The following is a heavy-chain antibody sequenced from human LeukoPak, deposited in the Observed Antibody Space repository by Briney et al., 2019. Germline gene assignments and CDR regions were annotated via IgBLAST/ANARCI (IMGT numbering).Heavy chain of an antibody. J-gene: IGHJ4*02. V-gene: IGHV4-34*01. CDR3: AVIPPAVDDY. CDR1: VESFSGYY. Sequence: SETLSLTCAVYVESFSGYYWSWIRQPPGKGLEWIGEITDSGSTKYNPSLKSRATISADTSKNQFSLKVSSVTAADTAVYYCAVIPPAVDDYWGQGTLVTVSS. D-gene: IGHD2-2*01. CDR2: ITDSGST.